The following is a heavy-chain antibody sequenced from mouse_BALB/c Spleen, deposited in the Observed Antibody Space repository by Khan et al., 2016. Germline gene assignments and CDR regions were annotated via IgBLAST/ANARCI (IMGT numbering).Heavy chain of an antibody. J-gene: IGHJ4*01. Sequence: LQQSGPELMKPGASVKISCKASGYSFTSYYMHWVKQSHGKSLEWIGYIDPFNGGTSYNQKFKGKATLTVDKSSSTAYMHLSSLTSEDSAVYSCASSTRSFYAMDYWGQGTSVTVSS. V-gene: IGHV1S135*01. CDR3: ASSTRSFYAMDY. D-gene: IGHD1-1*01. CDR1: GYSFTSYY. CDR2: IDPFNGGT.